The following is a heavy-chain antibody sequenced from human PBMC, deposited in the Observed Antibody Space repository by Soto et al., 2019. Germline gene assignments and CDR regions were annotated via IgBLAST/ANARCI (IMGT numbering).Heavy chain of an antibody. D-gene: IGHD5-12*01. CDR3: ARDLSLRSGYTDY. CDR2: INPNSGGT. J-gene: IGHJ4*02. CDR1: GYTFTGNY. V-gene: IGHV1-2*02. Sequence: ASVKVSCKASGYTFTGNYMHWVRQAPGQGLEWLGWINPNSGGTNYAPNFQGRVTMSWDTSISTAYMELSSLRSDDTAVYYCARDLSLRSGYTDYWGQGTLVTVSS.